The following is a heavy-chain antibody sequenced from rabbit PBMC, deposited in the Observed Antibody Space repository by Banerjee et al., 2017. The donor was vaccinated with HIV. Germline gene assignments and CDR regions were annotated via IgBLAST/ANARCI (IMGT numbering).Heavy chain of an antibody. CDR1: GIDFSSNY. CDR2: IDPVFGNA. CDR3: ARDPYYTYGYGGYPYGYYGMDL. D-gene: IGHD6-1*01. Sequence: QQLEESGGGLVKPEGSLTLTCTASGIDFSSNYMSWVRQAPGKGLEWIGYIDPVFGNAHYASWVNGRFTISSDNAQNTLYLQLNSLTAADTATYFCARDPYYTYGYGGYPYGYYGMDLWGPGTLVTVS. V-gene: IGHV1S7*01. J-gene: IGHJ6*01.